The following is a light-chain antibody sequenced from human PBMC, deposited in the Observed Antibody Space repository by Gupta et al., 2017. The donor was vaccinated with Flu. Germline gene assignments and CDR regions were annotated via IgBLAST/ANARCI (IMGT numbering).Light chain of an antibody. CDR2: KRN. Sequence: QSFLPQPPSASAAPAHRVTIPCSGGSSNIGSDYVDWYQQVPGATPRILIEKRNQRTSGVHGRCSGDRDCDSASPVTSGRRCEDEGDDYCSAWVDSIGGHWVFGGGTKLTVL. V-gene: IGLV1-47*01. J-gene: IGLJ3*02. CDR3: SAWVDSIGGHWV. CDR1: SSNIGSDY.